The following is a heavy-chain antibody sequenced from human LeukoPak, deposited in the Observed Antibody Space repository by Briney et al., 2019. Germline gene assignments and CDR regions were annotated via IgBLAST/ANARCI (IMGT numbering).Heavy chain of an antibody. CDR1: GFTFSNAW. CDR3: TTVGRGYSYGSPIDY. CDR2: IKSKTDGGTT. V-gene: IGHV3-15*01. J-gene: IGHJ4*02. D-gene: IGHD5-18*01. Sequence: GGSLSLSCAASGFTFSNAWMSWVRQAPGKGLEWVGRIKSKTDGGTTDYAAPVKGRFTISRDDSKNTLYLQMNSLKTEDTAVYYCTTVGRGYSYGSPIDYWGQGTLVTVSS.